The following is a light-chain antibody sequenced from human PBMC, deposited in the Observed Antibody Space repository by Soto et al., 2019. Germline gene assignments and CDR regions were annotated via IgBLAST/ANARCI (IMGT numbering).Light chain of an antibody. J-gene: IGKJ4*01. Sequence: EIVLTQSPDTLSLSPGERASLSCRASQSVSRNYVAWYQLRSGQPPRLLIYDSSTRATGIPDRFSGSGSGADFTLTISRLEPGDFAVYFCQQYGRIPLTFGGGSRVEIK. CDR3: QQYGRIPLT. CDR2: DSS. CDR1: QSVSRNY. V-gene: IGKV3-20*01.